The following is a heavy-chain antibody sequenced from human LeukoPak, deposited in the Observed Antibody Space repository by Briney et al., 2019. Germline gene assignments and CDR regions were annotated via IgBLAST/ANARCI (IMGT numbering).Heavy chain of an antibody. Sequence: GGSLRLSCAASGFTFSSYSIHWVRQAPGKGLEWVAVVSYDGCSENYADSVKGRFTISRDNSKNTLYLQMNSLRAEDTAVYYCARDRVLYFYYGMDVWGQGTTVTVSS. V-gene: IGHV3-30-3*01. CDR2: VSYDGCSE. D-gene: IGHD2-21*01. J-gene: IGHJ6*02. CDR1: GFTFSSYS. CDR3: ARDRVLYFYYGMDV.